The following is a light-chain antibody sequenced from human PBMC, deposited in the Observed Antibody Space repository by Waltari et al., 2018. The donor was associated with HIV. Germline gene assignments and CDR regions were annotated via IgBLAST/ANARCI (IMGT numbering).Light chain of an antibody. V-gene: IGKV3-20*01. CDR3: QQYGSSPIT. CDR1: QSVSNSY. J-gene: IGKJ4*01. CDR2: GAI. Sequence: EVVLTQSPGTLSLSPGARATFSCRASQSVSNSYLAWYQQKPGQAPRLLMYGAINRAAGTPDRFIGSASGSGTDFTLTISRLEPEDFAVYHCQQYGSSPITFGGGTKVEIK.